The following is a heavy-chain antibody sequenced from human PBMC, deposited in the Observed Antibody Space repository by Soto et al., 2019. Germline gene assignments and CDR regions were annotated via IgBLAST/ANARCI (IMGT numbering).Heavy chain of an antibody. J-gene: IGHJ1*01. V-gene: IGHV1-2*04. CDR3: ARGGSDSSGYYESQYFQH. D-gene: IGHD3-22*01. CDR1: GYTFTGYY. CDR2: INPNSGGT. Sequence: ASVKVSCKASGYTFTGYYMHWGRQAPGQGLEWMGWINPNSGGTNYAQKFQGWVTMTRDTSISTAYMELSRLRSDDTAVYYCARGGSDSSGYYESQYFQHWGQGTLVTVSS.